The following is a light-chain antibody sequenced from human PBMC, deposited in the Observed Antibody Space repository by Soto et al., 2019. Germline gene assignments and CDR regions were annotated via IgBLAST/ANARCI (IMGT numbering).Light chain of an antibody. CDR2: GAS. V-gene: IGKV3-20*01. J-gene: IGKJ1*01. CDR3: QQYSSSQWT. Sequence: EIVLTQSPGTLSLSAGERATLSCRASQSVSSSYLAWYQQKPDQAPRLLIYGASSRPTGIPDRFSGSGSGTDFTLTISRLEPEDFAMYYCQQYSSSQWTFGQGTKVEIK. CDR1: QSVSSSY.